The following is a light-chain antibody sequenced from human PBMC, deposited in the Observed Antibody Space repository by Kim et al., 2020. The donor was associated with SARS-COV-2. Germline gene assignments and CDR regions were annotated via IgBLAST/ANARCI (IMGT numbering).Light chain of an antibody. CDR1: QSVDSLF. J-gene: IGKJ1*01. V-gene: IGKV3-20*01. CDR3: QQSDSSFRT. CDR2: GAS. Sequence: EIVLTQFPGTLSLSPGERATLSCSASQSVDSLFLAWYQQRPGQAPRLLIYGASDRATGIPDRFRGSGSGTDFTLTITSLEPEDFAVYYCQQSDSSFRTFGQGTKVDIK.